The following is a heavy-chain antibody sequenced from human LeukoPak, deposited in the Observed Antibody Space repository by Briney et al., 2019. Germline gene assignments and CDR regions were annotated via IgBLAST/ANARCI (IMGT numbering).Heavy chain of an antibody. CDR3: GKKNSDTPLNFDY. CDR2: MYHGGSS. CDR1: GGSLSTSNW. J-gene: IGHJ4*02. D-gene: IGHD5-18*01. V-gene: IGHV4-4*02. Sequence: PSETLSLTCAVSGGSLSTSNWWWWVQQPPGELLQWIGVMYHGGSSNYTPSLKSRVTISVDKSKNQFSLKLSCVTAEDTAVYYWGKKNSDTPLNFDYWGQGTLVTVSS.